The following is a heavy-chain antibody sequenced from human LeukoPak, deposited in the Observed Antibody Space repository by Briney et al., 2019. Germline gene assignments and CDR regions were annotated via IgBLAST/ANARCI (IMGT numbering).Heavy chain of an antibody. CDR1: GYIFSNYE. V-gene: IGHV1-3*01. Sequence: GASVTVSCKASGYIFSNYEIHWVRQAPGQRLEWLGWIHPGNGNTRYSQKFQDRVAITRDTSATTAYMELDNPRSEDTAIYYCATVAAAAGTYWGQGTLVAVSS. CDR3: ATVAAAAGTY. D-gene: IGHD6-13*01. CDR2: IHPGNGNT. J-gene: IGHJ4*02.